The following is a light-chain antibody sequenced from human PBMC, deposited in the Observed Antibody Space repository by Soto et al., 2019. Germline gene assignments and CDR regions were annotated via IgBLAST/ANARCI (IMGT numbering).Light chain of an antibody. CDR2: EVS. J-gene: IGLJ3*02. V-gene: IGLV2-14*01. CDR3: SSYTSSSTRV. CDR1: SSDVGGYNY. Sequence: QSVLTQPASVSGSPGQSITISCTGTSSDVGGYNYVSWYQQHPGKAPKLMIYEVSNRPSGVSNRFSGSKSGKTASLTISGLQAEDEADYYCSSYTSSSTRVFGGGTTLTVL.